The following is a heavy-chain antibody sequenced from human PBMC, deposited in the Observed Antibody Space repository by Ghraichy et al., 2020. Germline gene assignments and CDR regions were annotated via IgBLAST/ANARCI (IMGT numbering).Heavy chain of an antibody. CDR1: GFTFSTYA. D-gene: IGHD6-6*01. CDR2: VSSNGGIT. J-gene: IGHJ4*02. Sequence: GEYLNISCSASGFTFSTYAMHWVRQAPGRGLEYVSAVSSNGGITYYADSVKGRFTISRDNSKNTLYLQMSSLRAEDTAVYYCLKDKRGKQLVGGGFDYWGQGTLVTVSS. V-gene: IGHV3-64D*06. CDR3: LKDKRGKQLVGGGFDY.